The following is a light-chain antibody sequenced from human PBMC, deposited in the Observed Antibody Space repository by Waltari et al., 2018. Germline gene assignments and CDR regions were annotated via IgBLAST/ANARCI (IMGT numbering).Light chain of an antibody. CDR1: QSIATN. V-gene: IGKV3-15*01. Sequence: IVMTQSPATLSVSPGEGATLSYSASQSIATNLAWYQQKPGQGPRLLISEASTRVAGIPARFSGRGSGTEFTLTISSLQSEDFAVYYCQQYNDYYSFGQGTRLEIK. J-gene: IGKJ2*01. CDR2: EAS. CDR3: QQYNDYYS.